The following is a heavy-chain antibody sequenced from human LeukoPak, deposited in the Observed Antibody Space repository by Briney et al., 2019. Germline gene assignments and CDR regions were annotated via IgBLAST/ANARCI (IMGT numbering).Heavy chain of an antibody. CDR2: IYYSGST. D-gene: IGHD1-26*01. J-gene: IGHJ4*02. Sequence: SETLSLTCTVSGGSISSGTYYWGWVRQPPGKGLEWIGSIYYSGSTSYNPSLKSRVTISVDTSKNQFSLKLDSVTAADTAVYYCARNASDSGTSYFGYWGQGTLVTVSS. V-gene: IGHV4-39*01. CDR3: ARNASDSGTSYFGY. CDR1: GGSISSGTYY.